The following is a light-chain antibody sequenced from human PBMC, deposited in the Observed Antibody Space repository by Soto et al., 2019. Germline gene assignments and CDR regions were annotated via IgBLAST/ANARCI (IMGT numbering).Light chain of an antibody. CDR1: QDISTW. J-gene: IGKJ4*01. CDR2: AAS. V-gene: IGKV1-12*01. Sequence: DIQMTQSPSSVSASVGDRVTITCRASQDISTWLAWYQQRPGKAPKLLIYAASSLQSGGPSRFSGSGSGTDFTLTISSLQREDFAFDYCRQANSLPLTFGGGTTVEIK. CDR3: RQANSLPLT.